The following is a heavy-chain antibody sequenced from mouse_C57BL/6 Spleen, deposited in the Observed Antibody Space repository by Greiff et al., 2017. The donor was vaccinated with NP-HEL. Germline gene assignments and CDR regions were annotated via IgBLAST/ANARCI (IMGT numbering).Heavy chain of an antibody. CDR1: GYTFTDYN. V-gene: IGHV1-22*01. CDR2: INPNNGGT. D-gene: IGHD5-5*01. CDR3: ASGGNHYLSRDYFDY. Sequence: EVKLQQSGPELVKPGASVKMSCKASGYTFTDYNMHWVKQSHGKSLEWIGYINPNNGGTSYNQKFKGKATLTVNKSSSTAYMELRSLTSEDSAVYYCASGGNHYLSRDYFDYWGQGTTLTVSS. J-gene: IGHJ2*01.